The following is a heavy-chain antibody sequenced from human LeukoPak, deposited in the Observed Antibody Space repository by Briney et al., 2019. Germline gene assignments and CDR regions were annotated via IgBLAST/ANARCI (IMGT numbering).Heavy chain of an antibody. J-gene: IGHJ4*02. Sequence: SGGSLRLSCAASGFTFSSYSVNWVRQAPGKGLEWVSSISSSSSYIYYADSVKGRFTISRDNAKNSLYLQMNSLRAEDTAVYYCAIALPYYYDSSGYFGFDYWGQGTLVTVSS. CDR1: GFTFSSYS. CDR3: AIALPYYYDSSGYFGFDY. D-gene: IGHD3-22*01. CDR2: ISSSSSYI. V-gene: IGHV3-21*01.